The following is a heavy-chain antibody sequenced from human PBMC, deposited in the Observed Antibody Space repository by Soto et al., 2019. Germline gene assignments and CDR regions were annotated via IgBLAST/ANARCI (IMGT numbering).Heavy chain of an antibody. D-gene: IGHD2-8*01. CDR1: GGYISSSNW. V-gene: IGHV4-4*02. CDR3: DDTVIVVYAHTTGWFDY. CDR2: LYHSGST. Sequence: QVQLQESVPGLVKPSGTLSLTCAVSGGYISSSNWWSWVRQPPGKGLEWIGDLYHSGSTHYDPSLKRRVTMSVDKSRNQFSPTLSSVHGADTVVDYYDDTVIVVYAHTTGWFDYCCEGPRVSVSS. J-gene: IGHJ5*01.